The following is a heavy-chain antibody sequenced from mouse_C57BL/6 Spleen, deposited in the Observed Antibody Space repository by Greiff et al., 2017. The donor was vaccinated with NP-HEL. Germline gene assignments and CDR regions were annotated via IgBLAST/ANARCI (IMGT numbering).Heavy chain of an antibody. V-gene: IGHV5-17*01. Sequence: EVQGVESGGGLVKPGGSLKLSCAASGFTFSDYGMHWVRQAPEKGLEWVAYISSGSSTIYYADTVKGRFTISRDNAKNTLFLQMTSLRSEDTAMYYCARPLYYDYGPVAYWGQGTLVTVSA. D-gene: IGHD2-4*01. CDR1: GFTFSDYG. J-gene: IGHJ3*01. CDR2: ISSGSSTI. CDR3: ARPLYYDYGPVAY.